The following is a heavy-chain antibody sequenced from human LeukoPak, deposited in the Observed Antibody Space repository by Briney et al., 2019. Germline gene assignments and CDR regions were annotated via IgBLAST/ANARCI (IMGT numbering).Heavy chain of an antibody. CDR3: ARLNFWPASEAFDV. J-gene: IGHJ3*01. Sequence: PGGSLRLSCAASGFTFSSYAMSWVRQAPGKGLEWVSVISGSGSRTYYADSVKGRFTISRDNSKNTLYLQMNSLRAGDTAVYYCARLNFWPASEAFDVWGQGAMVTVSS. V-gene: IGHV3-23*01. CDR2: ISGSGSRT. CDR1: GFTFSSYA. D-gene: IGHD3/OR15-3a*01.